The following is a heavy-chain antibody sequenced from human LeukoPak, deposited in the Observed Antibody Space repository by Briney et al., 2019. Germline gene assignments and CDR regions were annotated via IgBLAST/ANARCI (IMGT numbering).Heavy chain of an antibody. Sequence: GGSLRLSCAASGFTFSRYQMNWVRQAPGKGLDWVANIKQDGSEKYYVDSVKGRFTISRDNTKNSLYLQMNSLRAEDTAVYYCARDGGGDVWGQGTTVTVSS. CDR3: ARDGGGDV. D-gene: IGHD3-3*01. V-gene: IGHV3-7*03. J-gene: IGHJ6*02. CDR2: IKQDGSEK. CDR1: GFTFSRYQ.